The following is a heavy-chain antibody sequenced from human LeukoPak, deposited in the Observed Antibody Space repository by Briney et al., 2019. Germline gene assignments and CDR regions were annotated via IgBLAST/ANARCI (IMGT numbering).Heavy chain of an antibody. J-gene: IGHJ4*02. CDR2: IYYSGST. CDR3: ASIDQVETTMGGYYFDY. D-gene: IGHD5-18*01. V-gene: IGHV4-59*01. Sequence: SETLSLTCTVSGDSISNFYWSWIRQPPGKGLEWIGYIYYSGSTNYNPSLKSRVTISVDTSKNQFALKLSSVTAADTAVYYCASIDQVETTMGGYYFDYWGQGTLVTVSS. CDR1: GDSISNFY.